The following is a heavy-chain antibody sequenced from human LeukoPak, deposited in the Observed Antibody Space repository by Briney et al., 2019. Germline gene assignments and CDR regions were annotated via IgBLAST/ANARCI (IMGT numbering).Heavy chain of an antibody. V-gene: IGHV1-18*01. CDR1: GYTFTSYG. Sequence: GASVKVSCKASGYTFTSYGISWVRQAPGQGLEWMGWISAYNGNTNYAQKLQGRVTMTTDTSTSTAYMELRSLRSDDTAVYYCARDHWGRYYDSSGYYEMGKNAFDIWGQGTMVTVSS. D-gene: IGHD3-22*01. CDR2: ISAYNGNT. J-gene: IGHJ3*02. CDR3: ARDHWGRYYDSSGYYEMGKNAFDI.